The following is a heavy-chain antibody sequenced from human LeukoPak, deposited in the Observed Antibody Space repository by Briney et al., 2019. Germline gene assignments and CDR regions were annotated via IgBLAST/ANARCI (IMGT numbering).Heavy chain of an antibody. D-gene: IGHD5-12*01. CDR3: ARGYSGYDPGVDY. CDR1: GYTFTSYG. J-gene: IGHJ4*02. Sequence: VASVKVSCKASGYTFTSYGISWVRQAPGQGLEWMGGIIPIFGTANYAQKFQGRVTITADESTSTAYMELSSLRSEDTAVYYCARGYSGYDPGVDYWGQGTLVTVSS. CDR2: IIPIFGTA. V-gene: IGHV1-69*13.